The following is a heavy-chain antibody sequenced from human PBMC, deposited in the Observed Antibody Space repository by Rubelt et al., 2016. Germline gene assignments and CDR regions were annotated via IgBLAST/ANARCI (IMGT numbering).Heavy chain of an antibody. CDR2: ISASNGNT. J-gene: IGHJ5*02. V-gene: IGHV1-18*01. D-gene: IGHD3-16*02. CDR3: ARVMITFGGVIEVGWFDP. CDR1: GYTFTSYG. Sequence: QVQLVQSGAEVKKPGASVKVSCKASGYTFTSYGISWVRQAPGQGLEWMGWISASNGNTNYAQKLQGRVTMTTDTSTSTADMELRSLRSDDTAVYYCARVMITFGGVIEVGWFDPWGQGTLVTVSS.